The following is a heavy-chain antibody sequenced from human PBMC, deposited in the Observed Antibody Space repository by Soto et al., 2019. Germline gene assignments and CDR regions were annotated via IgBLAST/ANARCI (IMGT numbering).Heavy chain of an antibody. CDR2: IWYDGSLK. Sequence: PGVSLRLSCAASGFTFSQYGMHWVRQAPGKGLEWVAVIWYDGSLKYYGDSVKGRFTISRDNSMNTLYLQMNSLRAEDTAVYYCARINLPTNVPGILSLDYWGQGTLVTVSS. CDR1: GFTFSQYG. CDR3: ARINLPTNVPGILSLDY. J-gene: IGHJ4*02. D-gene: IGHD1-1*01. V-gene: IGHV3-33*01.